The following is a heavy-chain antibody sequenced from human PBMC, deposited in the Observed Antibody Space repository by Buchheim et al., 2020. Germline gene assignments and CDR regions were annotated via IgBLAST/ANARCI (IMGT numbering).Heavy chain of an antibody. Sequence: EVQLVESGGGLVKPGGSLRLSCAGSGFAFSDYTINWVRQAPGRGLEWVSSISKDSDYIFYADSVKGRFTVSSHNAENTLFLYMNSLRVEDSALYYCTRRYISSAGRYPFDFWGQGTL. J-gene: IGHJ4*02. CDR2: ISKDSDYI. V-gene: IGHV3-21*02. D-gene: IGHD2-2*01. CDR3: TRRYISSAGRYPFDF. CDR1: GFAFSDYT.